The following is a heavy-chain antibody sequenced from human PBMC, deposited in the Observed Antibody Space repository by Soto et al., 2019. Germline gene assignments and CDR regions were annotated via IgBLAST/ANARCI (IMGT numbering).Heavy chain of an antibody. CDR2: IKSKTDGGTT. CDR1: GFTFSNAW. J-gene: IGHJ3*02. V-gene: IGHV3-15*01. CDR3: TTVGYSGYDDAFDI. D-gene: IGHD5-12*01. Sequence: GGSLRLSCAASGFTFSNAWMSWVRQAPGKGLEWVGRIKSKTDGGTTDYAAPVKGRFTISRDDSKNTLYLQMNSLKTEDTAVYYCTTVGYSGYDDAFDIWGQGTMVTVSS.